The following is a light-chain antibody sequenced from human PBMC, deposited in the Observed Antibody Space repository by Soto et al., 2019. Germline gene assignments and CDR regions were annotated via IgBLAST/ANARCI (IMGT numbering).Light chain of an antibody. CDR3: QQLNSYPQT. J-gene: IGKJ2*01. V-gene: IGKV1-9*01. Sequence: DIQLTQSPSFLSASVGDRVTITCRASQGISSYLAWYQQKPGKAPKLLIYAASTLQSGVPSRFSDSGSGTEFTLTLSRLQPEDCATYYCQQLNSYPQTFGQGTKLEIK. CDR1: QGISSY. CDR2: AAS.